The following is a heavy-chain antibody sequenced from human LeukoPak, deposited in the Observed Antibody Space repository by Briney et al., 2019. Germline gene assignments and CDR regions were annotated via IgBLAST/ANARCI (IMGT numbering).Heavy chain of an antibody. D-gene: IGHD6-13*01. CDR3: ARRTYGAAAGRGDPFYFDY. CDR1: GDSVSSNNPA. Sequence: SQTLSLTCAISGDSVSSNNPAWNWIRQSPSRGLEWLGRTYYRSKWYNDYAVSVKSRITINPDTSKNQFSLQLNSVTPEDTALYYCARRTYGAAAGRGDPFYFDYWGQGTLVTVSS. V-gene: IGHV6-1*01. J-gene: IGHJ4*02. CDR2: TYYRSKWYN.